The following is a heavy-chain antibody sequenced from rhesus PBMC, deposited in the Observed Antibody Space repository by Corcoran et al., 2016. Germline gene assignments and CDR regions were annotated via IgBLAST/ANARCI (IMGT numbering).Heavy chain of an antibody. CDR2: ISGNTEPT. Sequence: QVLLQESGPGLVKPPETLSLTCAVSGVSLYGNYWTWIRPSPGKGLVWIGYISGNTEPTSYNPSLGGRVTISKDTSQNQYSLMLTSVTAADTAIYYCARDAISLDVWGRGVLVTVSS. J-gene: IGHJ5-2*02. CDR3: ARDAISLDV. CDR1: GVSLYGNY. V-gene: IGHV4-147*01.